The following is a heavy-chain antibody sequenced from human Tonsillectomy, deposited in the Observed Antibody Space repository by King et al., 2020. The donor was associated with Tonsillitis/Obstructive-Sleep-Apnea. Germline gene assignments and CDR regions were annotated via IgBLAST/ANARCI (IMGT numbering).Heavy chain of an antibody. CDR3: ARISGYYGSGSYYLNWFDP. V-gene: IGHV3-48*02. Sequence: EVQLVESGGGLVQPGGSLRLSCAASGFTFSSYSMNWVRQAPGKGLEWVSYISSSSSTIYYADSVKGRFTISRDNAKNSLYLQMNILRDGDTAVYYCARISGYYGSGSYYLNWFDPWGQGTLVTVSS. CDR2: ISSSSSTI. D-gene: IGHD3-10*01. CDR1: GFTFSSYS. J-gene: IGHJ5*02.